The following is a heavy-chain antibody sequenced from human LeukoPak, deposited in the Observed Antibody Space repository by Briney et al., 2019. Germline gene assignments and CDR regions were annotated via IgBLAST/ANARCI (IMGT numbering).Heavy chain of an antibody. V-gene: IGHV1-2*02. J-gene: IGHJ4*02. Sequence: GASVKVSCKASGYTFTGYYMHWVRQAPGQGLEWMGWINPNSGGTNYAQKFQGRVTMTRDTSISTAYMELSRLRSDDTAVYYCARALLVVVTATPSAIDYWGQGTLVTISS. CDR1: GYTFTGYY. CDR3: ARALLVVVTATPSAIDY. CDR2: INPNSGGT. D-gene: IGHD2-15*01.